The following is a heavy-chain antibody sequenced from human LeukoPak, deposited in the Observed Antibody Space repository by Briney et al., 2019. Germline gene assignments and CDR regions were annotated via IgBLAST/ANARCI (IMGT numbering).Heavy chain of an antibody. CDR2: INPSGGST. J-gene: IGHJ4*02. CDR3: ARDRLAAPLSFDY. Sequence: ASVTVSYKASGYTFTSYYMHWVRQAPGQGLEWMGIINPSGGSTSYAQKFQGRVTMTRDTSTSTVYMELSSLRSEDTAVYYCARDRLAAPLSFDYWGQGTLVTVSS. CDR1: GYTFTSYY. V-gene: IGHV1-46*01.